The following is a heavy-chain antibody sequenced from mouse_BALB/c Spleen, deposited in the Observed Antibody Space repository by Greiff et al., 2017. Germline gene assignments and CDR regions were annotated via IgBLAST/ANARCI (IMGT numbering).Heavy chain of an antibody. V-gene: IGHV3-2*02. D-gene: IGHD2-3*01. CDR2: ISYSGST. J-gene: IGHJ4*01. Sequence: DVQLQESGPGLVKPSQSLSLTCTVTGYSITSDYAWNWIRQFPGNKLEWMGYISYSGSTSYNPSLKSRISITRDTSKNQFFLQLNSVTTEDTATYYCARRWLLHSYAMDYWGQGTSVTVSS. CDR1: GYSITSDYA. CDR3: ARRWLLHSYAMDY.